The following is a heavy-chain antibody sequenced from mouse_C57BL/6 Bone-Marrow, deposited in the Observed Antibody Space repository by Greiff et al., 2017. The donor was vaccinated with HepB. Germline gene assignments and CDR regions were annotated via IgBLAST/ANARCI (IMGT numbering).Heavy chain of an antibody. J-gene: IGHJ4*01. CDR2: IYPGDGDT. V-gene: IGHV1-82*01. CDR1: GYAFSSSW. Sequence: VQVVESGPELVKPGASVKISCKASGYAFSSSWMNWVKQRPGKGLEWIGRIYPGDGDTNYNGKFKGKATLTADKSSSTAYMQLSSLTSEDSAVYFCARLAIDYWGQGTSVTVSS. CDR3: ARLAIDY.